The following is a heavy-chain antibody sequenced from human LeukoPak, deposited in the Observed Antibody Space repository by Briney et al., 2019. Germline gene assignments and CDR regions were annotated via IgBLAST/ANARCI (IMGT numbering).Heavy chain of an antibody. V-gene: IGHV3-9*01. CDR1: GFTFEDYA. CDR3: AKDLGYCSGGSCPFDY. D-gene: IGHD2-15*01. CDR2: ISWNSGSI. Sequence: PGGSLRLSCAASGFTFEDYAMHWVRQAPGKGLEWVSGISWNSGSIGYADSVKGRFTISRDNAKNSLYLQMNSLRAEDTALYYCAKDLGYCSGGSCPFDYWGQGTLVTVSS. J-gene: IGHJ4*02.